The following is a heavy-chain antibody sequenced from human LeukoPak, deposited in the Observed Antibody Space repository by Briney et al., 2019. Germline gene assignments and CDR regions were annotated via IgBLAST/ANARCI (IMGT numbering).Heavy chain of an antibody. J-gene: IGHJ5*02. CDR2: IYPSGST. V-gene: IGHV4-38-2*02. CDR3: AREQRGRGGFVDP. Sequence: SSETLSLTCTVSGGSISSGYYWGWIRQHPGKGLEWIGSIYPSGSTYYNPSVKSRVTISVDMSKNQFSLRLSSVTTADTAVYYCAREQRGRGGFVDPWGQGTLVTVSS. D-gene: IGHD3-10*01. CDR1: GGSISSGYY.